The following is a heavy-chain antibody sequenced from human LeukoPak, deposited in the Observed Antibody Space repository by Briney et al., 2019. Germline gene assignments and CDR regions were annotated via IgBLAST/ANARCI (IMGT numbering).Heavy chain of an antibody. D-gene: IGHD6-6*01. CDR1: GGSITNPTYH. J-gene: IGHJ4*02. V-gene: IGHV4-39*02. Sequence: SLTXTVSGGSITNPTYHWGWVRQPPGKGLEWIGSIYYNGNSYYNLALKSRLTLSIDTSNSQFSLKLESVTAADTAVYYCTSEYSSSPAYWGQGTLVTVSS. CDR2: IYYNGNS. CDR3: TSEYSSSPAY.